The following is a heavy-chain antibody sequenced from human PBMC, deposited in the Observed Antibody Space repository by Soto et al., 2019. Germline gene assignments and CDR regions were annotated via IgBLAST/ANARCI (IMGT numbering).Heavy chain of an antibody. CDR3: AREPPYLPRPSNDRMAV. CDR2: ISAYNGNT. J-gene: IGHJ6*02. CDR1: GYTFTSYG. D-gene: IGHD1-1*01. V-gene: IGHV1-18*01. Sequence: QVQLVQSGAEVKKPGASVKVSCKASGYTFTSYGISWVRQAPGQGLEWMGWISAYNGNTNYAQKLQGGVTMTTDTSTRTAYVELRSRRSDDTAVYYCAREPPYLPRPSNDRMAVWGQGPTVTVSS.